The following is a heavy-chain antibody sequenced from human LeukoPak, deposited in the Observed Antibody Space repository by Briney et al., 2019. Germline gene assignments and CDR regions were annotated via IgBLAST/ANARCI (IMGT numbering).Heavy chain of an antibody. CDR2: IYTSGST. CDR1: GGSISSYY. D-gene: IGHD4-17*01. CDR3: ARDRYDYGDYGIFDY. J-gene: IGHJ4*02. V-gene: IGHV4-4*07. Sequence: SETLSLTCTGSGGSISSYYWSWIRQPAGKGLEWIGRIYTSGSTNYNPSLKSRVTMSVDTSKNQFSLKLSSVTAADTAVYYCARDRYDYGDYGIFDYWGQGTLVTVSS.